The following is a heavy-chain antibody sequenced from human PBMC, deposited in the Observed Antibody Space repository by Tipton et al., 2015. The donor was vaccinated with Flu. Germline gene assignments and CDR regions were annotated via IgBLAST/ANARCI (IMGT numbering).Heavy chain of an antibody. CDR2: ISSSGSTI. Sequence: SLRLSCAASGFTFSSYEMNWVRQAPGEGLEWVSYISSSGSTIYYADSVKGRFTISRDNAKNSLYLQMNSLRAEDTAVYYCARDGALLWFGESTPYYYYGMDVWGQGTTVTVSS. V-gene: IGHV3-48*03. J-gene: IGHJ6*02. CDR3: ARDGALLWFGESTPYYYYGMDV. D-gene: IGHD3-10*01. CDR1: GFTFSSYE.